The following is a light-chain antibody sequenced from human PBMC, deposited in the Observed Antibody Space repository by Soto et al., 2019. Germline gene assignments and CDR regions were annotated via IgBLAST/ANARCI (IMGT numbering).Light chain of an antibody. V-gene: IGKV3D-20*02. CDR2: GAS. CDR3: QQRSNWVT. J-gene: IGKJ3*01. Sequence: EIVLTQSPGTLSLSPGDRATLSCRASQSVDSNFLAWYQQKPGQAPRLLIYGASSRATDIPDTFSGSGSGTDLTLTISSLEPEDFAVYYCQQRSNWVTFGPGTKVDIK. CDR1: QSVDSNF.